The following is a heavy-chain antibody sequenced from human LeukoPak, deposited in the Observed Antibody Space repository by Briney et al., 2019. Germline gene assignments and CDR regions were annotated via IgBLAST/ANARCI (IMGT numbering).Heavy chain of an antibody. Sequence: PSETLSLTCTVSGGSISSYYWSWIRQPPGKGLEWIGYIYYSGSTNYNPSLKSRVTISVVTSKNQFSLKLSSVTAADTAVYYCAREREGYFDLWGRGTRVTVSS. CDR3: AREREGYFDL. V-gene: IGHV4-59*12. CDR1: GGSISSYY. J-gene: IGHJ2*01. CDR2: IYYSGST.